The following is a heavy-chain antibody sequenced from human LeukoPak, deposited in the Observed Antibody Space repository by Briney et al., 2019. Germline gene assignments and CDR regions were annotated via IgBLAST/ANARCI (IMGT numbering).Heavy chain of an antibody. CDR1: GGSFSGYY. J-gene: IGHJ5*02. CDR2: INHSGST. V-gene: IGHV4-34*01. Sequence: SETLSLTCAVYGGSFSGYYWSWIRQPPGKGLEWIGEINHSGSTNYNPSLKSRVTISVDTSKNQFSLKLSSVTAADTAVYYCARGLRYESSSWSRGDGGCWFDPWGQGTLVTVSS. CDR3: ARGLRYESSSWSRGDGGCWFDP. D-gene: IGHD6-13*01.